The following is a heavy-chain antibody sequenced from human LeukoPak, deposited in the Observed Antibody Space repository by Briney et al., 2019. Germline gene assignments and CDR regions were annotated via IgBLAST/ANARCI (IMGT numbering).Heavy chain of an antibody. D-gene: IGHD5-12*01. CDR1: GFTFSDHY. V-gene: IGHV3-72*01. J-gene: IGHJ4*02. CDR3: ARRYSGFDSLDY. Sequence: GGSLRLSCAASGFTFSDHYMDWVRQAPGKGLEWVGRIRNKANGYTAECAASVKGRFTISRDDSKSSLYLQMNSLKTEDTAVYYCARRYSGFDSLDYWGQGTLVTVSS. CDR2: IRNKANGYTA.